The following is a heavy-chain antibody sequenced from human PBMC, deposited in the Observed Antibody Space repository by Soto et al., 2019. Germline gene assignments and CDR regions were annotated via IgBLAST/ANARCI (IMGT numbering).Heavy chain of an antibody. Sequence: PSETLSLTCTVSGGSISSGGYYWSWIRQHPGKGLEWIGYIYYSGSTYYNPSPKSRVTISVDTSKNQFSLKLSSVTAADTAVYYCARGGFYGYSGQPYYYYGMDVWGKGTTVTVSS. CDR3: ARGGFYGYSGQPYYYYGMDV. D-gene: IGHD5-18*01. V-gene: IGHV4-31*03. J-gene: IGHJ6*04. CDR1: GGSISSGGYY. CDR2: IYYSGST.